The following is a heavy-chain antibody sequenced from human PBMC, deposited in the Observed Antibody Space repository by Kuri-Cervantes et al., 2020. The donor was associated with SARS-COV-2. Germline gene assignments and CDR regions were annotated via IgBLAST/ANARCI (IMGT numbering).Heavy chain of an antibody. CDR2: IYYSGST. CDR3: ARSRAMIVAQADAFDI. V-gene: IGHV4-34*01. Sequence: SETLSLTCAVYGGSFSGYYWSWIRQPPGKGLEWIGSIYYSGSTYYNPSLKSRVTISVDTSKNQFSLKLSSVTAADTAVYYCARSRAMIVAQADAFDIWGQGTMVTVSS. CDR1: GGSFSGYY. J-gene: IGHJ3*02. D-gene: IGHD3-22*01.